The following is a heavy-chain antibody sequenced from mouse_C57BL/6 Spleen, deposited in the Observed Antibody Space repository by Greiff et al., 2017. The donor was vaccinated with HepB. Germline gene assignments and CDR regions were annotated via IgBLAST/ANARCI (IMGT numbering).Heavy chain of an antibody. J-gene: IGHJ2*01. CDR1: GFSFTSYG. CDR2: IWRGGST. D-gene: IGHD1-1*01. CDR3: AKNRGGSSLYYFDY. Sequence: VQLQQSGPGLVQPSQSLSITCTVSGFSFTSYGVHWVRQSPGKGLEWLGVIWRGGSTDYNAAFMSRLSITKDNSKSQVFFKMNSLQADDTAIYYCAKNRGGSSLYYFDYWGQGTTLTVSS. V-gene: IGHV2-5*01.